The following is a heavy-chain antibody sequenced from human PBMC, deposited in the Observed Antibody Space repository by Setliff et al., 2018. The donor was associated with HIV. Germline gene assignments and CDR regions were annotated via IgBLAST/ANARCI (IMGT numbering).Heavy chain of an antibody. J-gene: IGHJ4*02. V-gene: IGHV4-34*01. D-gene: IGHD3-10*01. CDR2: INHSGST. CDR1: GGSFSDYY. Sequence: PSETLSLTCAVYGGSFSDYYWSWIRQPPGKGLEWIGEINHSGSTEYNSSLKSRVTISVDTSKKQFSLNLTSLPPADTAVYYCARGQPPPGPGLVRGAYSSGSLDYWGQGTPVTVSS. CDR3: ARGQPPPGPGLVRGAYSSGSLDY.